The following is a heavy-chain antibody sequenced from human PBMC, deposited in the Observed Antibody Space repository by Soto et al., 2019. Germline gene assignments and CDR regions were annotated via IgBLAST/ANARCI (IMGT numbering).Heavy chain of an antibody. Sequence: SETLSLTCAVSSYSISSGYYWGWIRQPPGKGLEWIGSIYHSGSTYYNPSLKSRVTISVDTSKNQFSLKLSSVTAADTAVYYCARGGYYSLAWFDPWGQGTLVTVSS. CDR3: ARGGYYSLAWFDP. V-gene: IGHV4-38-2*01. J-gene: IGHJ5*02. D-gene: IGHD3-10*01. CDR1: SYSISSGYY. CDR2: IYHSGST.